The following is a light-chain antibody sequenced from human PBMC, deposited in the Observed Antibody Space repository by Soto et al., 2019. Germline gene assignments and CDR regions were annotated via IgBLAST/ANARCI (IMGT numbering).Light chain of an antibody. J-gene: IGKJ1*01. CDR3: QQYNNWWT. V-gene: IGKV3-15*01. Sequence: EIVMTQSPATLSVYPGERATLSCRASQSVSSNLAWYQQKPGQAPRLLIYGASTRATGIPARFSGSGSGTEFTLTISSRQSEDFAVYCWQQYNNWWTFGQGTNVEIK. CDR1: QSVSSN. CDR2: GAS.